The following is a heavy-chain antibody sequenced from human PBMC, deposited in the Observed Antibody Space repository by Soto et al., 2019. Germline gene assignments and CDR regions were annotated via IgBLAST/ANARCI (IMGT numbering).Heavy chain of an antibody. J-gene: IGHJ1*01. CDR3: TRTLTNYGYAEYFLH. D-gene: IGHD4-17*01. V-gene: IGHV3-49*04. CDR1: GFTFGDYA. Sequence: GGSLRLSCTASGFTFGDYAMSWVRQAPGKGPEWVGFIRSKAYGATTEYAASVKGRFTISRDDSKSIAYLQMTSLKTEDTAVYYCTRTLTNYGYAEYFLHWGQGALVTVSS. CDR2: IRSKAYGATT.